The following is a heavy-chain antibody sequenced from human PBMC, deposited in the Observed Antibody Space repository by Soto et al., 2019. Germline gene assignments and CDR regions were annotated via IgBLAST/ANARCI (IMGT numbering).Heavy chain of an antibody. V-gene: IGHV1-69*13. J-gene: IGHJ6*02. CDR2: IIPIFGTA. D-gene: IGHD3-9*01. Sequence: ASVKVSCKASGGTFSSYAISWVRQAPGQGLEWMGGIIPIFGTANYAQKFQGRVTITADESTSTAYMELSSLRSEDTAVYYCARDQTGSDIYSYYYYGMDVWGQGTTVTVSS. CDR1: GGTFSSYA. CDR3: ARDQTGSDIYSYYYYGMDV.